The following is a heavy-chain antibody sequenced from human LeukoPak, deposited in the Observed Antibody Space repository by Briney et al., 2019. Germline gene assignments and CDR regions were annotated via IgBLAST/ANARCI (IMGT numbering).Heavy chain of an antibody. V-gene: IGHV1-69*13. Sequence: ASVKVSCKASGGTFSSYAISWVRQAPGQGLEWMGRIIPIFGTANYAQKFQGRVTITPDESTSTAYMELSSLRSEDTAVYYCARGSLGLYYYDSSGYVHFDYWGQGTLVTVSS. D-gene: IGHD3-22*01. CDR1: GGTFSSYA. J-gene: IGHJ4*02. CDR2: IIPIFGTA. CDR3: ARGSLGLYYYDSSGYVHFDY.